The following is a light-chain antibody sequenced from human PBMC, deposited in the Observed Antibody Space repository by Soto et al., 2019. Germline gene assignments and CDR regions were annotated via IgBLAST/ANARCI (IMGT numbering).Light chain of an antibody. CDR1: SGDIGGYDY. CDR2: NVN. CDR3: SSYTESSTFVV. V-gene: IGLV2-14*01. J-gene: IGLJ2*01. Sequence: QSVLTQPASVSGSPGQSITISCTGTSGDIGGYDYVSWYQQHPDKAPKLLIHNVNRRPSGVSDRFSGSKSGNTASLTISGLQAEDEADYYCSSYTESSTFVVFGGGTQLTVL.